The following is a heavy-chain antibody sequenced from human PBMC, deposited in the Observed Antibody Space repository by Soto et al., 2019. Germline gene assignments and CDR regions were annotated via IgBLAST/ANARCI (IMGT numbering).Heavy chain of an antibody. Sequence: SETLSLTCAVYGGSFSGYYWSWIRQPPGKGLEWIGEINHSGSTNYNPSLKSRVTISVDTSKNQFSLKLSSVTAADTAVYYCARGRLLWFGELTQEVRSRGWFDPWGQGTLVTVSS. CDR3: ARGRLLWFGELTQEVRSRGWFDP. CDR1: GGSFSGYY. CDR2: INHSGST. V-gene: IGHV4-34*01. J-gene: IGHJ5*02. D-gene: IGHD3-10*01.